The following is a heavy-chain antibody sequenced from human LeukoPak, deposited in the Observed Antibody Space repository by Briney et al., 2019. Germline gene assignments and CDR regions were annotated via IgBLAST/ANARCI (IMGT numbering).Heavy chain of an antibody. CDR3: AKYGSGQLWLLGWYFDF. D-gene: IGHD3-16*01. CDR1: GYTFYNYA. Sequence: GGSQRLSCAASGYTFYNYAVTLVPQAPGKGLEWVSSISHDGANTHHADSVKGRFTISRDNSKITVFLQMDSLRAEDTAVYFCAKYGSGQLWLLGWYFDFWGRGTLVSVSS. CDR2: ISHDGANT. V-gene: IGHV3-23*01. J-gene: IGHJ2*01.